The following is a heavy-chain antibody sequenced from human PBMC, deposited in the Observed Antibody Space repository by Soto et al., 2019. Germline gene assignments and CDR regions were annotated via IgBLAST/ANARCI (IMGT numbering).Heavy chain of an antibody. CDR2: ISGSGGST. CDR3: AKVGEHDYGDYGGNYYMDV. V-gene: IGHV3-23*01. J-gene: IGHJ6*03. D-gene: IGHD4-17*01. CDR1: GFTFSSYA. Sequence: GGSLRLSCAASGFTFSSYAMSWVRQAPGKGLEWVSVISGSGGSTYYADSVKGRFTISRDNSKNTLYLQMNTLRAEDTAVNYCAKVGEHDYGDYGGNYYMDVWGKGTTVTVSS.